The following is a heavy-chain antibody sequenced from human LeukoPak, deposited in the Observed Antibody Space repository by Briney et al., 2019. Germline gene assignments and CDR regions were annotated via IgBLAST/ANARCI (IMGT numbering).Heavy chain of an antibody. CDR1: GGSFSGYY. V-gene: IGHV4-34*01. J-gene: IGHJ5*02. CDR3: ARSAGGQLLSRNWFDP. D-gene: IGHD2-2*01. Sequence: PSETLSLTCAVSGGSFSGYYWSWIRQPPGKGLEWIGEINHSGSTNYNPSLKSRVTISVDTSKNQFSLKLSSVTAADTAVYYCARSAGGQLLSRNWFDPWGQGTLVTVSS. CDR2: INHSGST.